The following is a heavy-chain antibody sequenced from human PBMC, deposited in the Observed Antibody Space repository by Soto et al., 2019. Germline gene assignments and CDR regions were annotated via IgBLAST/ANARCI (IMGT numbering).Heavy chain of an antibody. Sequence: SETLSLTCAVYGGSFSGYYWSWIRQPPGKGLEWIGEINHSGSTNYNPSLKSRVTISVDTSKNQFSLKLSSVTAADTAVYYCARGLRRFWSGYDYWGQGTLVTVSS. D-gene: IGHD3-3*01. V-gene: IGHV4-34*01. CDR3: ARGLRRFWSGYDY. CDR2: INHSGST. J-gene: IGHJ4*02. CDR1: GGSFSGYY.